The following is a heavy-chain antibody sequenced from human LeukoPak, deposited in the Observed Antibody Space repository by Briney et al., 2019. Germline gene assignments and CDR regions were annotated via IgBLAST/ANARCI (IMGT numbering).Heavy chain of an antibody. CDR1: X. J-gene: IGHJ4*02. D-gene: IGHD2-15*01. CDR3: ARGLGYCSGGSCYNFDY. CDR2: XNHSGST. V-gene: IGHV4-34*01. Sequence: XWXWXRQXXGXGXEWXXEXNHSGSTNYNPSLKSRVTISVDTSKNQFSLKLSSVTAADTAVYYCARGLGYCSGGSCYNFDYWGQGTLVTVSS.